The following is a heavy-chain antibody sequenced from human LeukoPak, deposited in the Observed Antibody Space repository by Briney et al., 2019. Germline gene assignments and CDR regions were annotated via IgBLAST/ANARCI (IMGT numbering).Heavy chain of an antibody. CDR3: ARDPTTVTKGLDI. CDR2: VSYIGST. Sequence: SETLSLTCTVSGDSFSSHYWSWVRQPPGRGLEWIGYVSYIGSTNYNPSLRSRVTISVDTSKNQFSLKLSSVTAADTAVYYCARDPTTVTKGLDIWGQGTMVTVSS. D-gene: IGHD4-17*01. V-gene: IGHV4-59*11. J-gene: IGHJ3*02. CDR1: GDSFSSHY.